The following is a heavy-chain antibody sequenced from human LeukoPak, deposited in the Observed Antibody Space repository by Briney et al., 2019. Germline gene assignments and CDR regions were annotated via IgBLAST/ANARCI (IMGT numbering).Heavy chain of an antibody. J-gene: IGHJ4*02. CDR1: GESFSGYY. V-gene: IGHV4-34*01. CDR2: INHSGST. D-gene: IGHD3-10*01. CDR3: AGLYGSGSYYGY. Sequence: SETLSLTCAVYGESFSGYYWSWIRQPPGKGLEWIGEINHSGSTNYNPSLKSRVTISVDTSKNQFSLKLSSVTAADTAVYYCAGLYGSGSYYGYWGQGTLVTVSS.